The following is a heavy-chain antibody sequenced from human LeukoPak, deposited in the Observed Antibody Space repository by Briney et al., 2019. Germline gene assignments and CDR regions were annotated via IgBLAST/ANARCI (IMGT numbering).Heavy chain of an antibody. CDR3: AKIAGATDFDY. Sequence: GSLRLSCAASGFTFNTYGMSWVRQAPGKGLEWVSAISGSGDNTYYADSVKGRFTISRGNSKNTLYLQMNSLRAEDTAVYYCAKIAGATDFDYWGQATLVTVSS. D-gene: IGHD1-26*01. CDR2: ISGSGDNT. CDR1: GFTFNTYG. J-gene: IGHJ4*02. V-gene: IGHV3-23*01.